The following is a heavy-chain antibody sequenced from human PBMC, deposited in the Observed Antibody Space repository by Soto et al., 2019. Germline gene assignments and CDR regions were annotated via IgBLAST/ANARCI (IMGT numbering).Heavy chain of an antibody. CDR3: ARGGWLEFDY. CDR2: IYYSGTT. Sequence: SETLSLTCTVSGGSISSNYWTWIRQPPGKGLEWIGYIYYSGTTNYNPSLKSRGTISVDTSKNQFSLKLSSVTAAETAVYYCARGGWLEFDYWGQGALVTVSS. J-gene: IGHJ4*02. D-gene: IGHD6-19*01. V-gene: IGHV4-59*01. CDR1: GGSISSNY.